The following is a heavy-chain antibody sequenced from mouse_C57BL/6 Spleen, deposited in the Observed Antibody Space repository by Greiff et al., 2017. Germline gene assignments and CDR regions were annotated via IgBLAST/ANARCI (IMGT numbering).Heavy chain of an antibody. CDR1: GYSFTGYY. Sequence: EVQRVESGPELVKPGASVKISCKASGYSFTGYYMNWVKQSPEKSLEWIGEINPSTGGTTYNQKFKAKATLTVDKSSSTAYMQLKSLTSEDSAVYYCARDYGSSHWYFDVWGTGTTVTVSS. V-gene: IGHV1-42*01. D-gene: IGHD1-1*01. J-gene: IGHJ1*03. CDR3: ARDYGSSHWYFDV. CDR2: INPSTGGT.